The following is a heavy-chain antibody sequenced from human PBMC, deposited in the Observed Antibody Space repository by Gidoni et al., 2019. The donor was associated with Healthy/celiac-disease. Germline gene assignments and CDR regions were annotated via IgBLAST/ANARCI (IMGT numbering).Heavy chain of an antibody. J-gene: IGHJ2*01. CDR2: ISGSGGST. CDR3: AKDGGLVVVTAIRPYWYFDL. CDR1: GFPFSSYA. Sequence: EVQLLESGGGLVQPGGSLRLSCAASGFPFSSYAMSWVRQAPGKGLEWVSAISGSGGSTYYADSVKGRFTISRDNSKNTLYLQMNSLRAEDTAVYYCAKDGGLVVVTAIRPYWYFDLWGRGTLVTVSS. D-gene: IGHD2-21*02. V-gene: IGHV3-23*01.